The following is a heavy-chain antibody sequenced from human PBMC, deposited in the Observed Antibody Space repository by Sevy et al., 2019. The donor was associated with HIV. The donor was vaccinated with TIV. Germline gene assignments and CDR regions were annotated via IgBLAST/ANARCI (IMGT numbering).Heavy chain of an antibody. CDR2: IYSGGST. CDR3: ARRKRGRYYDSSGHWPFDY. J-gene: IGHJ4*02. D-gene: IGHD3-22*01. Sequence: GGSLRLSCAASGFTVSSNYMSWVRQAPGKGLEWVSVIYSGGSTYYADSVKGRFTISRDNSKNTLYLQMNSLRAEDTAVYYCARRKRGRYYDSSGHWPFDYWGQGTLVTVSS. V-gene: IGHV3-53*01. CDR1: GFTVSSNY.